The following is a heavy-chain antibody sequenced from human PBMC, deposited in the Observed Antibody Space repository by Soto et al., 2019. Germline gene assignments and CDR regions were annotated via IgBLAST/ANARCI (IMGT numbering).Heavy chain of an antibody. J-gene: IGHJ6*02. Sequence: HVHLVESGGGVVQPGRSLRLSCAASGFTFSTYTMHWVRQAPGKGLEWVAVMSYDGSNKYYADSVKGRFTVSRDNSKNTLYLQMNSLRAKDTAVYYCARTRGAYYDFWSGPRSTYYYYSMDVWGQGTTVTVSS. CDR2: MSYDGSNK. CDR3: ARTRGAYYDFWSGPRSTYYYYSMDV. D-gene: IGHD3-3*01. CDR1: GFTFSTYT. V-gene: IGHV3-30-3*01.